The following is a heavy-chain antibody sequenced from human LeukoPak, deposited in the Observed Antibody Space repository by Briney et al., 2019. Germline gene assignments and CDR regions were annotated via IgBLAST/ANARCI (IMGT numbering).Heavy chain of an antibody. Sequence: GGSLRLSCAASGFTFSSYGMHWVRQAPGKGLEWVAVISYDGSNKYYADSVKGRFTISRDNSENTMYLQMNSLRAEDTAVYYCAKYGSGSYYNVKNHFDYWGQGTLVTVSS. CDR1: GFTFSSYG. V-gene: IGHV3-30*18. CDR2: ISYDGSNK. D-gene: IGHD3-10*01. J-gene: IGHJ4*02. CDR3: AKYGSGSYYNVKNHFDY.